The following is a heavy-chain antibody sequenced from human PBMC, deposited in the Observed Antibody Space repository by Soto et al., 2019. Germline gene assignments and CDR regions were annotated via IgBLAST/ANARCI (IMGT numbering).Heavy chain of an antibody. J-gene: IGHJ6*02. CDR1: GGSFSGYY. CDR2: INHSGST. V-gene: IGHV4-34*01. CDR3: ARALIVGATDSYYYGMDV. D-gene: IGHD1-26*01. Sequence: SETLSLTCAVYGGSFSGYYWSWIRQPPGKGLEWIGEINHSGSTNYNPSLKSRVTISVDTSKNQFSLKLSSVTAADTAVYYCARALIVGATDSYYYGMDVSGQGTTVTVSS.